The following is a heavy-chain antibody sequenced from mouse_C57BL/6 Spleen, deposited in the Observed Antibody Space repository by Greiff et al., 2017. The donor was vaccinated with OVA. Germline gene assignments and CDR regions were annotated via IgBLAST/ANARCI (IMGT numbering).Heavy chain of an antibody. CDR2: INPNNGGT. J-gene: IGHJ2*01. V-gene: IGHV1-26*01. D-gene: IGHD1-1*01. Sequence: EVQLQQSGPELVKPGASVKISCKASGYTFTDYYMNWVKQSHGKSLEWIGDINPNNGGTSYNQKFKGKATLTVDKSSSTAYMELRSLTSEDSAVYYGARGYYYGSSYYFDYWGQGTTLTVSS. CDR1: GYTFTDYY. CDR3: ARGYYYGSSYYFDY.